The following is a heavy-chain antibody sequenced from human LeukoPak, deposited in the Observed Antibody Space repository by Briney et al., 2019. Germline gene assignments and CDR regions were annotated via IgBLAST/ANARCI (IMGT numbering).Heavy chain of an antibody. CDR3: ARGYSSSYRIDY. CDR1: GFTFSSYW. D-gene: IGHD6-6*01. CDR2: INTDGSST. J-gene: IGHJ4*02. V-gene: IGHV3-74*01. Sequence: GGSLRLSRAASGFTFSSYWMHWVRQAPGKGLVWVSRINTDGSSTTYADSVKGRFTISRDNAKNTLYLQMNSLSAEDTAVYYCARGYSSSYRIDYWGQGTLVTVSS.